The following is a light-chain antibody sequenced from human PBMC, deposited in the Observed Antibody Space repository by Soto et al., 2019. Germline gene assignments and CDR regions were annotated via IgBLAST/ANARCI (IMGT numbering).Light chain of an antibody. CDR1: QSVGSN. CDR2: GAS. CDR3: QQYKNWPPWT. V-gene: IGKV3-15*01. Sequence: EIVLTQSPDTLSLSPGERATLSCRASQSVGSNLAWYQQKPCQAPRLIIYGASTRATGIPARFSGSGSGTEFTLTITSLQSEDFAVYYGQQYKNWPPWTFGQGTKVDIK. J-gene: IGKJ1*01.